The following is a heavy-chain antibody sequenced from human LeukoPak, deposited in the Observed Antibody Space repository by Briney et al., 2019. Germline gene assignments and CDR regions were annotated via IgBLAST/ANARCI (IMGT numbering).Heavy chain of an antibody. Sequence: PGGSLRLSCAASGFTFSNYAMHWVRQAPGKGLEWVAIISYDGSNKYYADSVKGRFTISRDNSKNTLYLQMNSLRAEDTAVYYCARATPEYSSGHHHFDYWGQGTLVTVSS. V-gene: IGHV3-30-3*01. CDR2: ISYDGSNK. CDR3: ARATPEYSSGHHHFDY. CDR1: GFTFSNYA. D-gene: IGHD6-19*01. J-gene: IGHJ4*02.